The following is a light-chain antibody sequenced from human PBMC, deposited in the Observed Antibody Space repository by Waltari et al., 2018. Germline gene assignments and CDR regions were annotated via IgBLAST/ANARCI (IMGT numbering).Light chain of an antibody. V-gene: IGLV2-11*01. Sequence: QAALTQPPSVSGSPGQSVTISCTGTSGDIGGYNYVSWYQQHPGKVPKVMIYDVSKRPSGLSDRFSGSKSGNTASLTISGLQAEDEADYYCSSYAGSNTFLFGGGTRLTVL. CDR1: SGDIGGYNY. CDR2: DVS. J-gene: IGLJ2*01. CDR3: SSYAGSNTFL.